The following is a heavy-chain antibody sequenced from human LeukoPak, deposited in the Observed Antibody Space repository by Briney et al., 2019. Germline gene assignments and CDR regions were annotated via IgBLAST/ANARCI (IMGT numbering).Heavy chain of an antibody. Sequence: GGSLRLSCGASGFSFNSYSMNWVRQAPGKGLEWVSFISSSSSYIYYADSVKGRFTISRDNAKNSLYLQMNSPKAEDTAVYYCAKDTPRGYNYGYFDYWGQGTLVTVSS. V-gene: IGHV3-21*04. CDR1: GFSFNSYS. D-gene: IGHD5-18*01. CDR3: AKDTPRGYNYGYFDY. CDR2: ISSSSSYI. J-gene: IGHJ4*02.